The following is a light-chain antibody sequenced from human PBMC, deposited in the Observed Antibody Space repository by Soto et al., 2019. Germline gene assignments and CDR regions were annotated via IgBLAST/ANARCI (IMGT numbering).Light chain of an antibody. CDR2: DVT. J-gene: IGLJ3*02. Sequence: QSALTQPRSVSASPGQSVTISCTGTSSDVGAYNYVSWFQQHPGQAPKVMIYDVTQRPSGVPDRFSGSKSGNTACLTISGIQAEDEADYHCCSVADNYTSWVFGGGTKLTVL. CDR1: SSDVGAYNY. CDR3: CSVADNYTSWV. V-gene: IGLV2-11*01.